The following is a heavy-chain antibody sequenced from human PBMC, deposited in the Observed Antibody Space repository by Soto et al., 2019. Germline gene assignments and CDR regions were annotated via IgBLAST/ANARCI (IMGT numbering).Heavy chain of an antibody. D-gene: IGHD2-21*02. CDR2: IYYSGRT. CDR3: ASVIGGDSEYYFDF. V-gene: IGHV4-31*03. J-gene: IGHJ4*02. Sequence: PSETLSLTCTVSGVSISSGGYYWSWIRQHPGKGLEWIGNIYYSGRTYYNPSLKSRVILSVDTSKNHFSLTLRSVTADDSAMYCCASVIGGDSEYYFDFWGQGDLVTVSS. CDR1: GVSISSGGYY.